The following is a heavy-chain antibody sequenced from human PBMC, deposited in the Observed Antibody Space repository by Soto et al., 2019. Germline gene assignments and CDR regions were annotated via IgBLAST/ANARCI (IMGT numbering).Heavy chain of an antibody. CDR1: GFTFSSYA. Sequence: GGSLRLSCAASGFTFSSYAMSWVRQAPGKGLEWVSAISGSGGSTYYADSVKCRFTISRDNSKNTLYLQMNSLRAEDTAVYYCANESPQYYYDSSGYYFDYWGQGTLVTVSS. V-gene: IGHV3-23*01. CDR3: ANESPQYYYDSSGYYFDY. CDR2: ISGSGGST. J-gene: IGHJ4*02. D-gene: IGHD3-22*01.